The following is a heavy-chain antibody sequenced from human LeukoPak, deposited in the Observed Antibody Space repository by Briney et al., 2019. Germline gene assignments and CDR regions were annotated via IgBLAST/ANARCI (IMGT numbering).Heavy chain of an antibody. V-gene: IGHV3-74*01. J-gene: IGHJ4*02. D-gene: IGHD6-6*01. CDR3: VRSGFIAAPYFDY. CDR1: GFTFSTSW. Sequence: GGSLRLSCAASGFTFSTSWMHWVRQPPGKGLVWVSRTNSDETVTTYADSVKGRFTISRDNAKNSLYLQMNSLRAEDTAVYYCVRSGFIAAPYFDYWGQGTLVTVSS. CDR2: TNSDETVT.